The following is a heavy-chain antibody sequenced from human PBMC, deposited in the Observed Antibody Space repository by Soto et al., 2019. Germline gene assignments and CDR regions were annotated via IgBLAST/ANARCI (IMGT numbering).Heavy chain of an antibody. J-gene: IGHJ6*03. D-gene: IGHD7-27*01. CDR1: GFTFSSYA. CDR3: ARDLSWGSNWYYYMDV. CDR2: IRGSGGST. Sequence: GSLRLSCAASGFTFSSYAMTWARQAPGKGPEWVSGIRGSGGSTYYADSVKGRFTISRDNSKNTLYLQMNSLRAEDTAVYYCARDLSWGSNWYYYMDVWGKGTTVTVSS. V-gene: IGHV3-23*01.